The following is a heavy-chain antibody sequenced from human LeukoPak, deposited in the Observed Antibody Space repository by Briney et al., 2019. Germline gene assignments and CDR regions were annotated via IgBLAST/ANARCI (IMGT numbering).Heavy chain of an antibody. Sequence: PGGSLRLSCAASGFTFNTYGIQWVRQAPGKGLEWVAVISYDGSNKYYADSVKGRFTISRDNSKNTLYLQMNSLRAEDTAVYYCAKDLIEYCSGGSCYSGTSGFDYWGQGTLVTVSS. D-gene: IGHD2-15*01. CDR1: GFTFNTYG. CDR3: AKDLIEYCSGGSCYSGTSGFDY. V-gene: IGHV3-30*18. J-gene: IGHJ4*02. CDR2: ISYDGSNK.